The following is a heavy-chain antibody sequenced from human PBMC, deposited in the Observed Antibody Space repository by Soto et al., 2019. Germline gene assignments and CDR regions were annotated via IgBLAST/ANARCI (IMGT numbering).Heavy chain of an antibody. V-gene: IGHV3-15*01. D-gene: IGHD5-18*01. J-gene: IGHJ3*02. CDR3: PAATLQKVSYGDNDAFDI. CDR2: SKSKTDGGTT. CDR1: GFTFSNAW. Sequence: GGSLRLSCAASGFTFSNAWMSWVRQAPGKGLEWVGRSKSKTDGGTTDYAAPVKGRFTISRDDSKNTLYLQMNSLKTEDTAVYYCPAATLQKVSYGDNDAFDIWGQGTMVTVSS.